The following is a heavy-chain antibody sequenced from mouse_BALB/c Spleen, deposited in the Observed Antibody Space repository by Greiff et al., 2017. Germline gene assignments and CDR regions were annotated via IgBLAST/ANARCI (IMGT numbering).Heavy chain of an antibody. V-gene: IGHV1S137*01. CDR2: ISTYYGDA. D-gene: IGHD2-12*01. CDR3: ARSDRPRRGFAY. CDR1: GYTFTDYA. Sequence: QVQLQQSGAELVRPGVSVKISCKGSGYTFTDYAMHWVKQSHAKSLEWIGVISTYYGDASYNQKFKGKATMTVDKSSSTAYMELARLTSEDSAIYYCARSDRPRRGFAYWGQGTLVTVSA. J-gene: IGHJ3*01.